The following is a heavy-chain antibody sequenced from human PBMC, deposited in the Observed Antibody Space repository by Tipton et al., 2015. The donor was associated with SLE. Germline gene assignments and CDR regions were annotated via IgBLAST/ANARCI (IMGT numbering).Heavy chain of an antibody. V-gene: IGHV3-9*01. CDR3: VRGFWSDYGESHYYYMDV. CDR1: GFTFDDYP. D-gene: IGHD3-3*01. Sequence: SLRLSCVVSGFTFDDYPMHWVRQAPGKGLEWVSGISWNGRSTVYSDSVRGRFSISRDNAKRSLYLQMNSLRPADTALYYCVRGFWSDYGESHYYYMDVWGKGTTVTVSS. J-gene: IGHJ6*03. CDR2: ISWNGRST.